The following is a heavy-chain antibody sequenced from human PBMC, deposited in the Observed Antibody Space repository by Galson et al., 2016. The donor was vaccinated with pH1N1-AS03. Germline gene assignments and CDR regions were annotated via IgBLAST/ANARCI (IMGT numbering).Heavy chain of an antibody. V-gene: IGHV3-33*03. CDR1: GFTFRDYG. D-gene: IGHD4-23*01. CDR2: IWYDGSNK. CDR3: AKDRVRLQVTESSAFDI. Sequence: SLRLSCAASGFTFRDYGFHWVRQAPGKGLEWVAVIWYDGSNKNYVDSVKGRFIVSRDNSNDTLYLQMNSLRAEDSAAYYCAKDRVRLQVTESSAFDIWGQGTMVTVSS. J-gene: IGHJ3*02.